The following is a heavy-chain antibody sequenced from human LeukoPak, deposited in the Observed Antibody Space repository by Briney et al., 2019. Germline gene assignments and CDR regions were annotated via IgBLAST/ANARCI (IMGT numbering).Heavy chain of an antibody. CDR3: ARGGYYGSGRYYFDS. CDR2: IGSSSSYI. D-gene: IGHD3-3*01. V-gene: IGHV3-21*01. Sequence: GGSLRLSCAASGFTFSSYSMNWVRQAPGKGLEWVSSIGSSSSYIYYADSVKGRFTIPRDNAKNTLHLQMNSLRAEDTAVYYCARGGYYGSGRYYFDSWGQGTLVTVSS. CDR1: GFTFSSYS. J-gene: IGHJ4*02.